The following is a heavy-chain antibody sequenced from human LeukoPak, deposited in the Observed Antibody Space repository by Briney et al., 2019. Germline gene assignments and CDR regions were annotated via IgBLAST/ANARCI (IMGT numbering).Heavy chain of an antibody. V-gene: IGHV2-26*01. Sequence: ESGPTLVKPTETLTLTCTVSGFSLSNARMGVSWIRQPPGKALEWLAHIFSNDEKSYTTSLNSRLTISKDTSKSQVVLTMTNMDPVDTATYYCLLGDMDAWGKGTTVTVSS. CDR3: LLGDMDA. D-gene: IGHD3-16*01. J-gene: IGHJ6*03. CDR1: GFSLSNARMG. CDR2: IFSNDEK.